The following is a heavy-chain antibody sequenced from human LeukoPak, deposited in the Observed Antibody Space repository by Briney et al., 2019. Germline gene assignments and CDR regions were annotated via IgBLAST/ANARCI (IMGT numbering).Heavy chain of an antibody. Sequence: GGSLRLSCAASGFTFSSYAMSWVRQAPGKGLEWVSAISGSGGSTYYADSVKGRFTISRDNSKNTLYLQMNSLRAEDTAVYYCATTPLRDYDFWSGYYGDYWGQGTLVTVSS. J-gene: IGHJ4*02. CDR2: ISGSGGST. V-gene: IGHV3-23*01. CDR1: GFTFSSYA. D-gene: IGHD3-3*01. CDR3: ATTPLRDYDFWSGYYGDY.